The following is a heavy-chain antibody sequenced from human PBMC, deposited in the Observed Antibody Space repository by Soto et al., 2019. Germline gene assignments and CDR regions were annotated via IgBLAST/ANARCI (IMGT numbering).Heavy chain of an antibody. CDR2: FRGNGDGT. V-gene: IGHV3-23*01. CDR1: GFTFSRYA. CDR3: AKGPDPGAFDI. J-gene: IGHJ3*02. Sequence: EVQLLESGGGLIQPGGSLRLSCAASGFTFSRYAMSWVRQAPGKGLEWVSTFRGNGDGTYYADSVRGRFIGSRDNSKNTLYLQMNGLRGGDTAIYYCAKGPDPGAFDIWGQGTMVTVSS. D-gene: IGHD3-10*01.